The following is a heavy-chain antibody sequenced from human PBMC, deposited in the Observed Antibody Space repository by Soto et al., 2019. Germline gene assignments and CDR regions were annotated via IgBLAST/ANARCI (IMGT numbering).Heavy chain of an antibody. CDR1: GGTFSSYG. D-gene: IGHD3-22*01. V-gene: IGHV1-69*12. J-gene: IGHJ4*02. CDR2: IIPIFDTV. Sequence: QVQLVQSGAEVKKSGSSVKVSCKASGGTFSSYGISWVRQAPGEGLEWMGEIIPIFDTVKYAQKFQGRVTFTADESTSTAYRELSSLRSDDTAVYYCARDRRDYHDSSGYYYVIDYWGQGTLVTVSS. CDR3: ARDRRDYHDSSGYYYVIDY.